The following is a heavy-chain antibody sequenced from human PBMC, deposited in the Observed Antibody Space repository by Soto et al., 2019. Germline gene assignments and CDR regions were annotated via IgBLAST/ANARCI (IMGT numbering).Heavy chain of an antibody. V-gene: IGHV1-69*13. J-gene: IGHJ4*02. CDR1: GGTFSSYA. Sequence: ASVKVSCKASGGTFSSYAISWVRQAPGRGLEWMGGIIPIFGTAKYAQKFQGRVTITADESTSTAYMELSSLRSEDTAVYYCARDRSSGWYERGSCDYWGQGTLVTVSS. CDR2: IIPIFGTA. CDR3: ARDRSSGWYERGSCDY. D-gene: IGHD6-19*01.